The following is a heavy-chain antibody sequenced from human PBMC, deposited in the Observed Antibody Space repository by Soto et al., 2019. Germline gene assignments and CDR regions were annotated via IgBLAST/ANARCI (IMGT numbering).Heavy chain of an antibody. D-gene: IGHD3-22*01. CDR3: ARMYCYDSSGYYGPFDY. J-gene: IGHJ4*02. CDR2: IIPIFGTA. CDR1: GGTFSSYA. V-gene: IGHV1-69*13. Sequence: SVKVSCKASGGTFSSYAISWVRQAPGQGLEWMGGIIPIFGTANYAQKFQGRVTITADESTSTAYMELSSLRSEDTAVYYCARMYCYDSSGYYGPFDYWGQGTLVTVSS.